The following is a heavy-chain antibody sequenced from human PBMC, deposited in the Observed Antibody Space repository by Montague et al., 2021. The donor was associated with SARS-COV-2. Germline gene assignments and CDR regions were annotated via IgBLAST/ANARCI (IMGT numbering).Heavy chain of an antibody. D-gene: IGHD2-8*02. V-gene: IGHV3-48*03. CDR1: GFTFSYFE. Sequence: SLRLSCAASGFTFSYFEMNWVRQAPGKGLEWISYISGAGTTIYYXDSVKGRFTISRGNAKNSLYLQMNSLRAEDTAVYYCARDLVVTDGISDYWGQGTLVTVSS. CDR2: ISGAGTTI. CDR3: ARDLVVTDGISDY. J-gene: IGHJ4*02.